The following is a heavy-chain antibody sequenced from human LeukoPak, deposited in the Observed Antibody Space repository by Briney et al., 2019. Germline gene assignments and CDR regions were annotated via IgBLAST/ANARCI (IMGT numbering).Heavy chain of an antibody. CDR2: ISGSGGST. V-gene: IGHV3-23*01. J-gene: IGHJ6*03. Sequence: GGSLRLSCAASGFTFSSYAMSWVRQAPGKGLEWVSAISGSGGSTYYADSVKGRFTISRDNSKNTLYLQMNSLRAEDTAVYYCAKDAAYYYGSGSYYHYYYMDVWGKGTTVTVSS. CDR1: GFTFSSYA. CDR3: AKDAAYYYGSGSYYHYYYMDV. D-gene: IGHD3-10*01.